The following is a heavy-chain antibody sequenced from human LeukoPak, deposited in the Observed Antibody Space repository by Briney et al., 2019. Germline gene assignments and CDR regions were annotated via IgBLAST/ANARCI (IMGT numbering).Heavy chain of an antibody. CDR3: GRWGVNAGLDR. CDR1: GFTFGNTW. Sequence: GGSLRLSCAASGFTFGNTWMGWVRQAPGKGLEWVANISPDGSDKYYVDSVRGRFTISRDNAQNSVNLQMNSLRAEDSAVYYYGRWGVNAGLDRWGQGTLVSVAS. V-gene: IGHV3-7*01. D-gene: IGHD3-10*01. CDR2: ISPDGSDK. J-gene: IGHJ5*02.